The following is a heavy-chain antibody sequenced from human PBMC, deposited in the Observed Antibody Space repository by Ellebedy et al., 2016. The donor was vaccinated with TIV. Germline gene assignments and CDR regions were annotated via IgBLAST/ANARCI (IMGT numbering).Heavy chain of an antibody. CDR2: ISSRGTGT. J-gene: IGHJ4*02. CDR3: TKHPATITHFWSAYFPGRDY. D-gene: IGHD3-3*02. V-gene: IGHV3-23*01. Sequence: PGGSLRLSCAASGFTFSSCAMSWVRPAPGKGLEWVSAISSRGTGTYYADSVKGRFTISRDNSKNTLYLQLTSLSAEDTAVYYCTKHPATITHFWSAYFPGRDYWGQGTLVTVSS. CDR1: GFTFSSCA.